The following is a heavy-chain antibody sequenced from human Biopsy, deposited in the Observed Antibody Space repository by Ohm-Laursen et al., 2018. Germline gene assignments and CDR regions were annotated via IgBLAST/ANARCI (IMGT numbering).Heavy chain of an antibody. J-gene: IGHJ4*02. Sequence: ASVKVSCKASGYIFTGYYMHWVRQAPGQGLEWMGWLNTNSGDTEYAENFQGRVTMTRDTSISTAYMERSRLRSDDTAVYYCARLTRSTPTTGVWGQGTLVTVSS. D-gene: IGHD2-8*01. CDR1: GYIFTGYY. CDR3: ARLTRSTPTTGV. V-gene: IGHV1-2*02. CDR2: LNTNSGDT.